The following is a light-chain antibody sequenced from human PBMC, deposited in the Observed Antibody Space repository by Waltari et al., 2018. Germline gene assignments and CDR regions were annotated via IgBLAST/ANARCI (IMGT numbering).Light chain of an antibody. V-gene: IGKV1-12*01. Sequence: DIQMAQSPSSVSASVGDTVTITCRASEGLRTWLAWYQQKPGKAPKLLIYGASILQSGVPGRFSGSGSGTDFTLTISNLQADDFASYYCQQAHTFPFTFGPGTKVYIK. J-gene: IGKJ3*01. CDR2: GAS. CDR1: EGLRTW. CDR3: QQAHTFPFT.